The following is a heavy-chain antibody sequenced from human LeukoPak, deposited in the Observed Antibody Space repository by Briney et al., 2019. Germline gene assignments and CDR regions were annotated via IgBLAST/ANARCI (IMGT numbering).Heavy chain of an antibody. CDR2: INPSGGST. V-gene: IGHV1-46*01. CDR1: GHIFTSYY. J-gene: IGHJ4*02. CDR3: ARGGCTSTSYYPDLFS. Sequence: GASVKVSCKVSGHIFTSYYLHWVRQAPGQGLEGMGIINPSGGSTSNAQKFQGRLTMTRDTSTTTVYMELSSLRSEDTAVYYCARGGCTSTSYYPDLFSWGQGTLVTVSS. D-gene: IGHD2-2*01.